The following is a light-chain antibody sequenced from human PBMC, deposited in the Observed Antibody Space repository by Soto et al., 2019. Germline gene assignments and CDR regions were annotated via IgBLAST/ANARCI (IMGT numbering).Light chain of an antibody. Sequence: SYELTHPPSVSVAPGQTARMTCGGNNIETKSVHWYQQKPGQAPVLVVHDDSDRPSGIPERFSGSHSGNTATLTISRVEGGDEADYYCQVWDSISDHPVFGGGTKLTVL. CDR3: QVWDSISDHPV. J-gene: IGLJ3*02. CDR2: DDS. CDR1: NIETKS. V-gene: IGLV3-21*02.